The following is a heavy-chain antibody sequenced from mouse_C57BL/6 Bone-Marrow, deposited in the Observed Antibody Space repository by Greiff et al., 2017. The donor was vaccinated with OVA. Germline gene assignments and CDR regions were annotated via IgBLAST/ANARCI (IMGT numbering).Heavy chain of an antibody. Sequence: QVQLQQPGAELVMPGASVKLSCKASGYTFTSYWMHWVKQRPGQGLEWIGEIDPSDSYTNYNQKFKGKSTLTVDKSSSTAYMQLSILTAEASAVYYGASCDPPYYYAMGYWGQGTSVTVSS. V-gene: IGHV1-69*01. CDR3: ASCDPPYYYAMGY. J-gene: IGHJ4*01. CDR2: IDPSDSYT. CDR1: GYTFTSYW.